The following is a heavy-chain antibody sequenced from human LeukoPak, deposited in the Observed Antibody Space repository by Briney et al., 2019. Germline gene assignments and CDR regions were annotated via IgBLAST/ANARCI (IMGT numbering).Heavy chain of an antibody. D-gene: IGHD4-23*01. V-gene: IGHV3-74*01. CDR1: GFTFSSYW. CDR2: IGTDGSRT. CDR3: ARDKYGDNSNAFDI. J-gene: IGHJ3*02. Sequence: GGSLRLSCAASGFTFSSYWMHGVRQVPGKVLVWVSRIGTDGSRTTYADYVQGRFTISRDNAKNTLYLQMNSLRAEDTAVYYCARDKYGDNSNAFDIWGQGTLVTVSS.